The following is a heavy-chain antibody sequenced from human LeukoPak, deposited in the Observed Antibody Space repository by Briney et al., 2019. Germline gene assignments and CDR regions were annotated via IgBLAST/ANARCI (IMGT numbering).Heavy chain of an antibody. Sequence: QAGGSLRLSCAASGFTFSSYGMHWVRQAPGKGLERVAFLRYDGSNKYYADSVKGRFTISRDNSKNTLYLQMNSLRAEDTAVYYCAKEYDILTGYYAIDIWGQGTMVTVSS. J-gene: IGHJ3*02. V-gene: IGHV3-30*02. D-gene: IGHD3-9*01. CDR1: GFTFSSYG. CDR2: LRYDGSNK. CDR3: AKEYDILTGYYAIDI.